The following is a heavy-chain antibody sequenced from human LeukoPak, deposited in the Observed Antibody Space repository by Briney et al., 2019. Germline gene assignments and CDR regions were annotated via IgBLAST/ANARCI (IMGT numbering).Heavy chain of an antibody. Sequence: GGSLRLSCAASGFIFSNYGMHWVRQAPGEGLEWVALITYDGSDKYYTDAVKGRFTISRDDSKNTLYLQMNSLRTEDTAVYYCAGEVGTTNFDYWGQGTLVTVSS. CDR2: ITYDGSDK. V-gene: IGHV3-30*03. D-gene: IGHD1-26*01. J-gene: IGHJ4*02. CDR1: GFIFSNYG. CDR3: AGEVGTTNFDY.